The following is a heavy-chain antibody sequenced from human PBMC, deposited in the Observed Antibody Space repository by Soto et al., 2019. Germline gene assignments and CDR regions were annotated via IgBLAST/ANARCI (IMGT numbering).Heavy chain of an antibody. CDR3: STSNWFDP. Sequence: QLQLQESGPGLVKPSETLSLTCTVSGGSISSRGYYWGWIRQPPGKGLEWIGTIYYSGSTYYNPAAKSRVTISVDTSKNQFSPKLSSVSAADTAVYYCSTSNWFDPWGQGTLVTVSS. J-gene: IGHJ5*02. V-gene: IGHV4-39*01. CDR2: IYYSGST. CDR1: GGSISSRGYY.